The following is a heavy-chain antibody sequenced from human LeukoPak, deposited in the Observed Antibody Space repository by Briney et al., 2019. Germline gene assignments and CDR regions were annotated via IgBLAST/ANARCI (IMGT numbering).Heavy chain of an antibody. J-gene: IGHJ4*02. V-gene: IGHV3-30-3*01. CDR2: ISYDGSNK. CDR1: GFTFSSYA. CDR3: ARERVAAAGTGSRFGY. D-gene: IGHD6-13*01. Sequence: GGSLRLSCAASGFTFSSYAMHWVRQAPGKGLEWVAVISYDGSNKYYADSVKGRFTISRDNSKNTLYLQMNSLRAEDTAVYYCARERVAAAGTGSRFGYWGQGTLVTVSS.